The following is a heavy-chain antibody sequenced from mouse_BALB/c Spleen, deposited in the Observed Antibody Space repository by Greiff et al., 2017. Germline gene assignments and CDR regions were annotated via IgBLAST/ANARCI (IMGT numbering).Heavy chain of an antibody. V-gene: IGHV1-18*01. J-gene: IGHJ3*01. D-gene: IGHD2-14*01. CDR1: GYTFTDYN. CDR2: INPNNGGT. CDR3: ARGRYRYDRDPFAY. Sequence: EVQLQQSGPELVKPGASVKIPCKASGYTFTDYNMDWVKQSHGKSLEWIGDINPNNGGTSYNQKFKGKATLTVDKSSSTAYMELRSLTSEDSAVYYCARGRYRYDRDPFAYWGQGTLVTVSA.